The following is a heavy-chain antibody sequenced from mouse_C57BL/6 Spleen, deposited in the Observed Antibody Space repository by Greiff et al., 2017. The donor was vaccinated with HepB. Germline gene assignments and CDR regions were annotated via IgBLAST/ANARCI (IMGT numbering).Heavy chain of an antibody. V-gene: IGHV1-52*01. CDR3: ARRGGSSHYAMDY. CDR1: GYTFTSYW. D-gene: IGHD1-1*01. CDR2: IDPSDSET. J-gene: IGHJ4*01. Sequence: QVQLKQPGAELVRPGSSVKLSCKASGYTFTSYWMHWVKQRPIQGLEWIGNIDPSDSETHYNQKFKDKATLTVDKSSSTAYMQLSSLTSEDSAVYYCARRGGSSHYAMDYWGQGTSVTVSS.